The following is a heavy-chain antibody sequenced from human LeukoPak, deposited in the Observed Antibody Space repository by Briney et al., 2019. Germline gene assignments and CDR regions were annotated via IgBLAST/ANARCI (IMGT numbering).Heavy chain of an antibody. CDR3: ARDTYYYDSSDYYRFDY. D-gene: IGHD3-22*01. J-gene: IGHJ4*02. Sequence: SETLSLTCAVYGGSFSSYYWSWIRQPPGKGLEWIGEINHSGSTNYNPSLKSRVTMSVDTSKNQFSLKLSSVTAADTAMYYCARDTYYYDSSDYYRFDYWGQGTLVTVSS. V-gene: IGHV4-34*01. CDR2: INHSGST. CDR1: GGSFSSYY.